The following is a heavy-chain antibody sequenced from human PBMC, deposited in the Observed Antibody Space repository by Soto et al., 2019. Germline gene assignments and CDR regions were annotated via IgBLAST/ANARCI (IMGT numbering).Heavy chain of an antibody. D-gene: IGHD3-22*01. J-gene: IGHJ6*02. V-gene: IGHV1-2*04. CDR1: GYTFTGYY. Sequence: ASVKVSCKASGYTFTGYYMHWVRQAPGQGLEWMGWINPNSGGTNYAQKFQGWVTMTRDTSISTAYMELSRLRSDDTAVYYCARDQYDSSGYYYYYYGMDVWGQGTTVTVSS. CDR3: ARDQYDSSGYYYYYYGMDV. CDR2: INPNSGGT.